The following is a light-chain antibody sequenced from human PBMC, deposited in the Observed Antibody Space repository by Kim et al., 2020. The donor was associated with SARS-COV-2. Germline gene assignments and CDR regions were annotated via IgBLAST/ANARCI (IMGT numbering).Light chain of an antibody. CDR3: CSYASRNTYV. Sequence: GQSITISCTGTSSGGGTYNVVSWYQHRPGKVPKLLIYEVNKRPSGVSDRFSGSKSGNTASLTISGLQAEDEADYYCCSYASRNTYVFGTGTKVTVL. V-gene: IGLV2-23*02. CDR1: SSGGGTYNV. CDR2: EVN. J-gene: IGLJ1*01.